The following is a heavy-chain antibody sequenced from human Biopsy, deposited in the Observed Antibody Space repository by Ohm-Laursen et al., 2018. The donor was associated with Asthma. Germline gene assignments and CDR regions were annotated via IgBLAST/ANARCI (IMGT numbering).Heavy chain of an antibody. V-gene: IGHV1-3*01. D-gene: IGHD3-9*01. CDR3: ARTYYDFLTGQVIDAFAI. CDR2: INAGNGNT. Sequence: SVKVSCKASGYTFISYAIHWVRQAPGQRLEWMGWINAGNGNTKYSQKFQGRVTITRDTSASTAYMGLSSLRSEDTAVYYCARTYYDFLTGQVIDAFAIWGQGTMVTVPS. J-gene: IGHJ3*02. CDR1: GYTFISYA.